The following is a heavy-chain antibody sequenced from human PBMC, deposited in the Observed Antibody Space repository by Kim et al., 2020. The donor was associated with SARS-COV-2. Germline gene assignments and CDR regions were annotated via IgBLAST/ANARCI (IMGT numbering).Heavy chain of an antibody. CDR3: AREAYDFWSGRFDP. CDR1: GGSISSYY. V-gene: IGHV4-4*07. D-gene: IGHD3-3*01. Sequence: SETLSLTCTVSGGSISSYYWSWIRQPAGKGLEWIGRIYTSGSTNYNPSLKSRVTMSVDTSKNQFSLKLSSVTAADTAVYYCAREAYDFWSGRFDPWGQGTLVTVSS. CDR2: IYTSGST. J-gene: IGHJ5*02.